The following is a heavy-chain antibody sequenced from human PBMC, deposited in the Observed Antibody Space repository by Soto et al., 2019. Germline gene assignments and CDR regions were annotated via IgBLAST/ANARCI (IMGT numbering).Heavy chain of an antibody. J-gene: IGHJ5*02. CDR3: TKEHDFWSGYYNGGNRFDT. CDR2: VSGSGGSP. Sequence: GGSLRLSCAASGFSFSNYAMSWVRQAPGKGLEWVASLSGSGVSGSGGSPYYADSVKGRLTISRDNSNSMLYLHMNNLRVEDTATYYCTKEHDFWSGYYNGGNRFDTWGQGTVVTVSS. CDR1: GFSFSNYA. V-gene: IGHV3-23*01. D-gene: IGHD3-3*01.